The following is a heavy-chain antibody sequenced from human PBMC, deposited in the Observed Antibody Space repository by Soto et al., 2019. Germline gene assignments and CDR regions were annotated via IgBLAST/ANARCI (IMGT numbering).Heavy chain of an antibody. CDR2: INHSGSA. CDR3: ARGLISGSHYSGGWYYFDS. CDR1: GGSFSGYI. V-gene: IGHV4-34*01. Sequence: PSETLSLTCDVYGGSFSGYIWTWIRQTPGKGLQWIGQINHSGSANYNPSLKSRVTISVHTSKSQFSLELSSVTAADTAVYYCARGLISGSHYSGGWYYFDSWGQGTQVTXSS. J-gene: IGHJ4*02. D-gene: IGHD1-26*01.